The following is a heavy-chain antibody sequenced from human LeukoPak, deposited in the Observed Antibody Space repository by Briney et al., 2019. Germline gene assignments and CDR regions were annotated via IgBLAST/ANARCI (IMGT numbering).Heavy chain of an antibody. V-gene: IGHV3-23*01. D-gene: IGHD3-3*01. J-gene: IGHJ4*02. CDR1: GFTFSSYA. CDR3: AKDAYYDFWSGHPPHY. CDR2: ISGSGSST. Sequence: GGSLRLSCAASGFTFSSYAMSWVRQAPGKGLEWVSAISGSGSSTYYAASVKGRFTISRDNSKNTLYLQMNSLRAEDTAVYYCAKDAYYDFWSGHPPHYWGQGTLVTVSS.